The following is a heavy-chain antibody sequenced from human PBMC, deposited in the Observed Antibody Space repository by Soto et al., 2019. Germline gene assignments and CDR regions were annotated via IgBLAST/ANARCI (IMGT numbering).Heavy chain of an antibody. Sequence: TLSLTCPVSGVSISSGGYYWSWIRQHPGKGLEWIGYIYYSGSTYYNPSLKSRVTISVDTSKNQFSLKLSSVTAADKAVYYCARIVGGKHPLFDYWGQGTLVTVYS. J-gene: IGHJ4*02. CDR2: IYYSGST. D-gene: IGHD6-19*01. CDR1: GVSISSGGYY. V-gene: IGHV4-31*03. CDR3: ARIVGGKHPLFDY.